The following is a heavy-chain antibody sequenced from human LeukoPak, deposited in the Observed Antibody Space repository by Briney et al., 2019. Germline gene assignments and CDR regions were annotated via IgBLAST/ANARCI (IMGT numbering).Heavy chain of an antibody. Sequence: SETLSLTCDVSGGSISSSGYYWGWIRQPPGKGLEWIGSIYYRGNTYYNPSLKSRVTISVDTSKNQFSLRLSSVIAADTAVYYCASSPDDFGDYATGNWFNPWGQGTLVTVSS. J-gene: IGHJ5*02. CDR3: ASSPDDFGDYATGNWFNP. CDR1: GGSISSSGYY. D-gene: IGHD4-17*01. V-gene: IGHV4-39*01. CDR2: IYYRGNT.